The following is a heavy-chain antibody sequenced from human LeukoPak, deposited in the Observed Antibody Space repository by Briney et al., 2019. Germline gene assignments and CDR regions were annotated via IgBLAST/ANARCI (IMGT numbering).Heavy chain of an antibody. D-gene: IGHD6-6*01. CDR1: GYTFTSYY. J-gene: IGHJ4*02. Sequence: GASAKVSCKASGYTFTSYYMHWVRQAPGQGLEWMGIINPSGGSTSYAQKFQGRVTMTRDTSTSTVYMELSSLRSEDTAVYYCAAYSSSSLYFDYWGQGTLVTVSS. CDR3: AAYSSSSLYFDY. CDR2: INPSGGST. V-gene: IGHV1-46*01.